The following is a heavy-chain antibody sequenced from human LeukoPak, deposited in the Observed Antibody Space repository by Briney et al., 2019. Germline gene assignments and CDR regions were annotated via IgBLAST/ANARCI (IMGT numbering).Heavy chain of an antibody. CDR1: GFTVSSNY. CDR3: VRDPPGGDYGDY. J-gene: IGHJ4*02. Sequence: GGSLRLSCAASGFTVSSNYMSWVRQAPGKGLEWVSVIYSGGSTYYADSVKGRFTISRDNSKNTLYLQMNSLRAEDTAVYYCVRDPPGGDYGDYLCQGTLVTVSS. CDR2: IYSGGST. V-gene: IGHV3-66*01. D-gene: IGHD3-10*01.